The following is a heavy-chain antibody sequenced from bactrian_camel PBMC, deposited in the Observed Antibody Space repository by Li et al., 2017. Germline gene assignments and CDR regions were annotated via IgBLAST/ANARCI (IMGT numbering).Heavy chain of an antibody. D-gene: IGHD6*01. J-gene: IGHJ6*01. V-gene: IGHV3S55*01. CDR1: EFRFDDFPGSN. CDR3: AASHFYGKFSGTKCTVAGGSASNFGV. CDR2: ISTDGTT. Sequence: HVQLVESGGGSVQAGGSLKLSCVATEFRFDDFPGSNMAWYRRVSRGDECASVARISTDGTTFYTDAVKGRFTISQDKAKNTVWLQMNSLKPEDTAMYYCAASHFYGKFSGTKCTVAGGSASNFGVWGQGTQVTVS.